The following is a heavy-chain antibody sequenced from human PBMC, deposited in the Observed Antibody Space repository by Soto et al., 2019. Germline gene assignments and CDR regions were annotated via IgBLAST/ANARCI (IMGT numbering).Heavy chain of an antibody. V-gene: IGHV4-31*03. J-gene: IGHJ4*02. CDR1: GGSISSGGYY. CDR3: ATVGARGGSPHFDY. CDR2: IYYSGST. Sequence: QVQLQESGPGLVKPSQTLSLTCTVSGGSISSGGYYWSWIRQHPGEGLEWIGYIYYSGSTYYNPSLKSRVTISVDTSKNQFSLKLSSVTAADTAVYYCATVGARGGSPHFDYWGQGTLVTVSS. D-gene: IGHD2-15*01.